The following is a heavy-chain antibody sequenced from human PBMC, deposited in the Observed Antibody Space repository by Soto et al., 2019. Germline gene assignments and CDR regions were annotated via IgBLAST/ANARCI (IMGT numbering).Heavy chain of an antibody. V-gene: IGHV4-34*01. J-gene: IGHJ4*02. D-gene: IGHD4-17*01. CDR3: ARYTVTTSFDY. CDR1: GGSFSGYY. Sequence: QVQLQQWGAGLLKPSETLSLTCAVYGGSFSGYYWSWIRQPPGKGLEWIGEINHSGSTNYNPSLKSRGTISVDTSKNQFSLKLSSVTAADTAVYYCARYTVTTSFDYWGQGTLVTVSS. CDR2: INHSGST.